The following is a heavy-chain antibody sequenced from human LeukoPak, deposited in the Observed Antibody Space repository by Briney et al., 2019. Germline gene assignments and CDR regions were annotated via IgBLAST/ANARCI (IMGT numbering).Heavy chain of an antibody. D-gene: IGHD3-22*01. V-gene: IGHV3-15*01. Sequence: GGSLRLSCVDSGFTFTNAWMSWVRQAPGKGLEWIGRIKSKTDGETTNYAEPVRGRFTISRDDSKSAVYLQMNSLKTEDTAVYYCSTTYYYDSSEGYWGQGTLVTVSS. CDR1: GFTFTNAW. J-gene: IGHJ4*02. CDR2: IKSKTDGETT. CDR3: STTYYYDSSEGY.